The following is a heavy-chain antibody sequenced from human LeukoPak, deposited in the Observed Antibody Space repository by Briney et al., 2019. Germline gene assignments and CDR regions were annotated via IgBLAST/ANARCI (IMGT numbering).Heavy chain of an antibody. Sequence: ASVKVSCKASGYTFTSYDINWVRQATGQGLEWMGWMNPNSGNTGYAQKFQGRLTMTRDTSISTAYMELSGLRSEDTAVYYCARVSYVVGALGVYYFDYWGQGTLVTVSS. J-gene: IGHJ4*02. D-gene: IGHD1-26*01. V-gene: IGHV1-8*01. CDR1: GYTFTSYD. CDR3: ARVSYVVGALGVYYFDY. CDR2: MNPNSGNT.